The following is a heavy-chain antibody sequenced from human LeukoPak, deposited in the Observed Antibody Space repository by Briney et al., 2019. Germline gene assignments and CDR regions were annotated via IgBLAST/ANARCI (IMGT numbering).Heavy chain of an antibody. CDR2: IYTSGST. CDR1: GGSISSGSYY. D-gene: IGHD1-26*01. V-gene: IGHV4-61*02. Sequence: PSETLSLTCTVSGGSISSGSYYWSWIRQPAGKGLEWIGRIYTSGSTNYNPSLKSRVTISVDTSKNQFSLKLSSVTAADTAVYYCARDSYWEGPYYYYMDVWGKGTTVTVSS. CDR3: ARDSYWEGPYYYYMDV. J-gene: IGHJ6*03.